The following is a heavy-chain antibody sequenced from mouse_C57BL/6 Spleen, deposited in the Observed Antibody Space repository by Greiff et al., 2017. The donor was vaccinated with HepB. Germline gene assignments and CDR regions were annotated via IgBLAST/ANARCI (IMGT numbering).Heavy chain of an antibody. CDR3: AREGDGVRFAY. V-gene: IGHV5-4*01. Sequence: VKLVESGGGLVKPGGSLKLSCAASGFTFSSYAMSWVRQTPEKRLEWVATISDGGSYTYYPDNVKGRFTISRDNAKNNLYLQMSHLKSEDTAMYYCAREGDGVRFAYWGQGTLVTVSA. J-gene: IGHJ3*01. D-gene: IGHD2-3*01. CDR1: GFTFSSYA. CDR2: ISDGGSYT.